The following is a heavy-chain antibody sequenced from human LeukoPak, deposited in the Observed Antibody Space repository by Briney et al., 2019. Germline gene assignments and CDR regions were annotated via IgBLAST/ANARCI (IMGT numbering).Heavy chain of an antibody. Sequence: GGSLRLSCAASGFTFSSYAMSWVRQAPGKGLGWVSSISGSSIYIYYADSAKGRFTISRDNAKNSLYLRMNSLRAEDTAVYYCARSGCSGGSCYGVFDYWGQGTLVTVSS. CDR2: ISGSSIYI. J-gene: IGHJ4*02. D-gene: IGHD2-15*01. V-gene: IGHV3-21*01. CDR1: GFTFSSYA. CDR3: ARSGCSGGSCYGVFDY.